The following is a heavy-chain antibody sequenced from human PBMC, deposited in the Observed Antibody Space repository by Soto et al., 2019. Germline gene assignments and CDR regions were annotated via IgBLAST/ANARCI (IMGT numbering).Heavy chain of an antibody. V-gene: IGHV3-48*03. J-gene: IGHJ3*02. CDR1: GFTFSSYE. CDR3: ARDPGWEWAFDI. D-gene: IGHD1-26*01. CDR2: ISSSGSTI. Sequence: SGGSLRLSCAASGFTFSSYEMNWVRQAPGKGLEWVSYISSSGSTIYYADSVKGRFTISRDNAKNSLYLQMNSLRAEDTAVYYCARDPGWEWAFDIWGQGTMVTVS.